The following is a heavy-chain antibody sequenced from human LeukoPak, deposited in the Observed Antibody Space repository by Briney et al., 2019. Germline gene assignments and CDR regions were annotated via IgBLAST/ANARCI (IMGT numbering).Heavy chain of an antibody. D-gene: IGHD6-13*01. Sequence: GGSLRLSCAASGFTFSSYGMRWVRQAPGKGLEWVSTITASGASTYYADSVKGRFTISRDNPKNTLNLQMNSLRAEDTAIYYCAKVYTTSGTGDFFNYWGQGTLVTVSS. CDR2: ITASGAST. CDR3: AKVYTTSGTGDFFNY. V-gene: IGHV3-23*01. J-gene: IGHJ4*02. CDR1: GFTFSSYG.